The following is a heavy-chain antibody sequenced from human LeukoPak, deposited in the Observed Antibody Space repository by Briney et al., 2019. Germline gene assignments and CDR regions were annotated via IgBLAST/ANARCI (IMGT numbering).Heavy chain of an antibody. CDR2: IIPIFGTA. CDR3: AREGIPAARPLDY. D-gene: IGHD6-13*01. J-gene: IGHJ4*02. CDR1: GGTFSSYA. Sequence: SVKVSCKASGGTFSSYAISWVRQAPGQGLEWMGGIIPIFGTANYAQKFQGRVTITTDESTSTAYMELSSLRSEDTAVYYCAREGIPAARPLDYWGQGTLVTVSS. V-gene: IGHV1-69*05.